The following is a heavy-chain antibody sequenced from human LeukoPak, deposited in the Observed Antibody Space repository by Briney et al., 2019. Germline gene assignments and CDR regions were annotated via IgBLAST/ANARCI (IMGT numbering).Heavy chain of an antibody. CDR3: ARVRPAYDILTGYPGAFDI. J-gene: IGHJ3*02. V-gene: IGHV4-39*07. CDR2: IYYSGST. Sequence: SETLSLTCTVSGGSISSSSYYWGWIRQPPGTGLEWIGSIYYSGSTYYNPSLKSRVTISVDTSKNQFSLKLSSVTAADTAVYYCARVRPAYDILTGYPGAFDIWGQGTMVTVSS. CDR1: GGSISSSSYY. D-gene: IGHD3-9*01.